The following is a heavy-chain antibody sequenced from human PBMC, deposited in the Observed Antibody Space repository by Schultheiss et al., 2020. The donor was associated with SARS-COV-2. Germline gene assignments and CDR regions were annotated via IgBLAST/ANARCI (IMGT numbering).Heavy chain of an antibody. Sequence: SVKVSCKASGYTFTSYYMHWVRQAPGHGLEWMGGIIPLFGAAKYAQKFQGRVTITADRSTSTAYMELSSLRSEDAAVYYCAGGLTHPNFDYWGQGTLVTVSS. CDR1: GYTFTSYY. D-gene: IGHD3-16*01. CDR2: IIPLFGAA. V-gene: IGHV1-69*06. CDR3: AGGLTHPNFDY. J-gene: IGHJ4*02.